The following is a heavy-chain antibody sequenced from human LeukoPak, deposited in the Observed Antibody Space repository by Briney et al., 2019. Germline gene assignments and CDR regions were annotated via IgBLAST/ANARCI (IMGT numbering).Heavy chain of an antibody. CDR3: ARPPYGDYHYFDY. D-gene: IGHD4-17*01. CDR2: IIPIFGTA. V-gene: IGHV1-69*05. CDR1: GGTFSSYA. Sequence: SVKVSCKASGGTFSSYAISWVRQAPGQGLEWMGGIIPIFGTANYAQKFQGRVTITTDESTSTAYMELSSLRSEDTAVYYCARPPYGDYHYFDYWGQGTLVTVSS. J-gene: IGHJ4*02.